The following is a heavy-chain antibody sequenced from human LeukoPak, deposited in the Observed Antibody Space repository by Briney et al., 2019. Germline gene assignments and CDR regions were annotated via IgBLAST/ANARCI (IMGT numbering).Heavy chain of an antibody. Sequence: QTGGSLRLSCAASGFTFDDYGMSWVRQAPGKGLEWVSGINWNGGSTGYADSVKGRFTISRDNAKNFLYLQVNSLRADDTAVYYCARARLSFTRGIGANYFDYWGQGTPVTVSS. CDR1: GFTFDDYG. V-gene: IGHV3-20*04. CDR3: ARARLSFTRGIGANYFDY. D-gene: IGHD2-15*01. CDR2: INWNGGST. J-gene: IGHJ4*02.